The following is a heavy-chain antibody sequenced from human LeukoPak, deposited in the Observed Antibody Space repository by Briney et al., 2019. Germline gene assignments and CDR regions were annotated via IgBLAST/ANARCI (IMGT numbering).Heavy chain of an antibody. CDR1: GFTFSSYT. Sequence: GGSLRLSCAASGFTFSSYTMNWVRQAPGKGLEWVSSISTGSGSIHYADSVMGRFTVSRDNAKNSLYLEMNSLRGDDSAVYYCARARQGTPYYYYYMDVWGKGTTVTVSS. CDR3: ARARQGTPYYYYYMDV. D-gene: IGHD1-7*01. J-gene: IGHJ6*03. V-gene: IGHV3-21*01. CDR2: ISTGSGSI.